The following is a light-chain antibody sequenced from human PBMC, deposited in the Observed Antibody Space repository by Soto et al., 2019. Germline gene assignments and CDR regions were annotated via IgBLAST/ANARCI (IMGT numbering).Light chain of an antibody. V-gene: IGLV1-51*01. Sequence: QSVLTQPPSVSAAPGQKVTISCSGSSSNIGNNYVSWYQQLPGTAPKLLIYDNNKRPSGIPARFSGSKSGTSATLGITGLQTGDEADYYCGTWDSSLSAHVVFGGGTKLTVL. J-gene: IGLJ2*01. CDR1: SSNIGNNY. CDR3: GTWDSSLSAHVV. CDR2: DNN.